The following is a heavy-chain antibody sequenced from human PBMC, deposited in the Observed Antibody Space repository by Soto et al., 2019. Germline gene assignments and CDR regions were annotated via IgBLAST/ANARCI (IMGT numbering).Heavy chain of an antibody. CDR2: ISSSGSTI. CDR1: GFTFSDYY. CDR3: ARDRDCTRTACLPSAFDH. J-gene: IGHJ5*02. V-gene: IGHV3-11*01. Sequence: QVQLVESGGGLVKPGGSLRLSCAASGFTFSDYYMNWIRQAPGKGLEWVAYISSSGSTIYYADSVKGRFTISRDNARNTLSLQMNNLRAEDTAVYYCARDRDCTRTACLPSAFDHWGQGTLITVSS. D-gene: IGHD2-2*01.